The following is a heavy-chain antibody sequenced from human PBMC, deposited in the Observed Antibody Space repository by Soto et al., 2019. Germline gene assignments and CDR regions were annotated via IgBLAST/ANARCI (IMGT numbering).Heavy chain of an antibody. CDR1: GFTFSSYE. D-gene: IGHD3-22*01. CDR2: ISSSGSTI. CDR3: ARERGPEEYDDSSVYATHYGMDV. V-gene: IGHV3-48*03. Sequence: PGGSLRLSCAASGFTFSSYEMNWVRQAPGKGLEWVSYISSSGSTIYYADSVKGRFTISRDNAKNSLYLQMNSLRAEDTAGYYCARERGPEEYDDSSVYATHYGMDVWGQGTTVTV. J-gene: IGHJ6*02.